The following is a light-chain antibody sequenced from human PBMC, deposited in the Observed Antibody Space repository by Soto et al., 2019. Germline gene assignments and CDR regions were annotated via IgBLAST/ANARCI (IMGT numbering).Light chain of an antibody. J-gene: IGKJ4*01. Sequence: AIQLTQTPSSLAASVGDTVTIACRASQAFTTTLAWYQQKPGKAPRLLIYEASTLEGGVPSRFSGSGSGTDFTLTISGLQPEDFATYHCQQYRPYPTFGGGTKLEIK. CDR2: EAS. CDR3: QQYRPYPT. CDR1: QAFTTT. V-gene: IGKV1-13*02.